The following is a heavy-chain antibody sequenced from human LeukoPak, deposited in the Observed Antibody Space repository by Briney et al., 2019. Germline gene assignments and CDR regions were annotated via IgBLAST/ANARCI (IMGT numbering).Heavy chain of an antibody. CDR3: AKVAIILVISYYFDS. Sequence: ASVKVSCKASGYTFTSYGISWVRQAPGQGLEWMGWISAYNDSTNYAQKLQGRVTMTTDTSTSTAYMELRSLRSDDTAVYYCAKVAIILVISYYFDSWGQGTLVTVSS. J-gene: IGHJ4*02. CDR1: GYTFTSYG. CDR2: ISAYNDST. V-gene: IGHV1-18*01. D-gene: IGHD3-22*01.